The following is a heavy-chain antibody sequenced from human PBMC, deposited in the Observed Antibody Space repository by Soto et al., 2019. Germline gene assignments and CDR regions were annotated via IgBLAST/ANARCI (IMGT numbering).Heavy chain of an antibody. J-gene: IGHJ4*02. CDR1: GDSISSIDYY. V-gene: IGHV4-31*03. CDR3: AGKPNALYYFDY. D-gene: IGHD2-8*01. Sequence: PSETLSLTCTVSGDSISSIDYYWSWIRHLPGKGLEWIWYIHHSGLTYYNPSLKSRVHLSVDTPKNQLSLNLNSVTAADTAVYYCAGKPNALYYFDYWGQGALVTVSS. CDR2: IHHSGLT.